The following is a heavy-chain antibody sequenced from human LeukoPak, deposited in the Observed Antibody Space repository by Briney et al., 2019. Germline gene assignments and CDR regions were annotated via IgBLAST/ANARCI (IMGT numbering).Heavy chain of an antibody. CDR2: IYYSGST. CDR3: ARVEAAGKPEYNWFDP. J-gene: IGHJ5*02. CDR1: GGSISSYY. V-gene: IGHV4-59*01. Sequence: SETLSLTSTVSGGSISSYYWSWIRQPPGKGLEWIGYIYYSGSTNYNPSLKSRVTISVDTSKNQFSLKLSSVTAADTAVYYCARVEAAGKPEYNWFDPWGQGTLVTVSS. D-gene: IGHD6-13*01.